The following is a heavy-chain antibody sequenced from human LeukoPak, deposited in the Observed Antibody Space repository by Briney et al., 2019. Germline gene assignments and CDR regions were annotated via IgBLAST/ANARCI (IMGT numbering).Heavy chain of an antibody. Sequence: GGSLRPSCAASGFTFSSYSMSWVRQAPGKGLELVASISGSGGRIDYADSVKGRFTISRDNSKNTLSLQMNSLTAEDTAVYYCAKNPRLEGWIYFDSWGQGILITVSS. J-gene: IGHJ4*02. D-gene: IGHD1-1*01. CDR3: AKNPRLEGWIYFDS. V-gene: IGHV3-23*01. CDR2: ISGSGGRI. CDR1: GFTFSSYS.